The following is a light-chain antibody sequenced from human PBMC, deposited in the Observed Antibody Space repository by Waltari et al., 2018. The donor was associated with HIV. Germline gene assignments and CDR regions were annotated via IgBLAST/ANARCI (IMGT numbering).Light chain of an antibody. CDR2: DVT. CDR1: SSDVGAYNY. Sequence: QSALTQPPSASGSPGQSVTISCTGTSSDVGAYNYVSWFQQHPGKAPKLMIYDVTKRPSGVPVRFSGSKSGNTAALTVSGLQAEDDADYYCASHAGSKDVFGGGTRLTVL. J-gene: IGLJ2*01. V-gene: IGLV2-8*01. CDR3: ASHAGSKDV.